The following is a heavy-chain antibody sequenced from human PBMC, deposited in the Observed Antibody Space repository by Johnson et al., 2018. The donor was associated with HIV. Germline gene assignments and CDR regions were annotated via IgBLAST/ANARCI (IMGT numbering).Heavy chain of an antibody. J-gene: IGHJ3*02. CDR3: TTARNRLWSSSGWAGFWAFDI. V-gene: IGHV3-15*01. D-gene: IGHD6-19*01. CDR2: VKNKADGGTI. CDR1: GFSFRNAW. Sequence: VQLVESGGGVVQPGGSLRLSCAASGFSFRNAWMSWVRQAPGKGLEWVGRVKNKADGGTIDYAAFVKGTFLISRHDSKITLYLQMNSLNTEDTAVYYCTTARNRLWSSSGWAGFWAFDIWGQGTMVTVSS.